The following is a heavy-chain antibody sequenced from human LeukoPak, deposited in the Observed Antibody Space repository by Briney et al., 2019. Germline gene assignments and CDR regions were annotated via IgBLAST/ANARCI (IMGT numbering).Heavy chain of an antibody. CDR1: GDSISSSSSY. Sequence: SETLSLTGTVSGDSISSSSSYWGGIRQPPGKGLEWIGSIYYSGNTYYNTSLKSRLTISVDTSKNQFTLKLNSVTAADTALSYCARAKITAADIDRPFDPWGQGTLVTVSS. J-gene: IGHJ5*02. D-gene: IGHD6-13*01. V-gene: IGHV4-39*06. CDR2: IYYSGNT. CDR3: ARAKITAADIDRPFDP.